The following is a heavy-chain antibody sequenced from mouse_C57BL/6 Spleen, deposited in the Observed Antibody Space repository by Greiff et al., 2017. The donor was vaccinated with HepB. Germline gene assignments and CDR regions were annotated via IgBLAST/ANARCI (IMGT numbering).Heavy chain of an antibody. D-gene: IGHD1-2*01. CDR1: GYSITSGYG. CDR3: TRTARIKY. V-gene: IGHV3-2*02. Sequence: EVRLVESGPGLVKPSQSLSLTCTVTGYSITSGYGWNWIRQFPGNKLEWTGDISYSGSTNYNPSLKIRISITRDTSKNQFFLQLNSVTTEDTATYYCTRTARIKYWGQGPTLTVSS. J-gene: IGHJ2*01. CDR2: ISYSGST.